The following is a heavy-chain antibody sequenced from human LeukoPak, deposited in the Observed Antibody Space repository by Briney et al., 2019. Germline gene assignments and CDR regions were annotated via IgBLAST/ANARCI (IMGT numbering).Heavy chain of an antibody. J-gene: IGHJ4*02. V-gene: IGHV3-64D*06. D-gene: IGHD3-16*01. Sequence: GGSLGLSCSASGFVFSIYTMYWVRQTPGKGPEYVSTISGSGNGFSIYYADSVKGRFTISRDDSKSILYLQMNGLRSEDTAVYYCVKDFGRVRGTPDSWGQGTLVTVSS. CDR2: ISGSGNGFSI. CDR3: VKDFGRVRGTPDS. CDR1: GFVFSIYT.